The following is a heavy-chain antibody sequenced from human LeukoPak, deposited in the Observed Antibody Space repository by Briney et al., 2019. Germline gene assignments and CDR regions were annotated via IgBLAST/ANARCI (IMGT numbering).Heavy chain of an antibody. D-gene: IGHD3-22*01. CDR2: ISRSSTYI. CDR3: ARGEYYYDSSGSMRFDY. J-gene: IGHJ4*02. Sequence: PGGSLRLSCAASGFTFSSYSMNWVRQAPGKGLEWVSSISRSSTYIYYADSVKGRFTISRDNAENSLYLRMKSLRAEDTAVYYCARGEYYYDSSGSMRFDYWGQGTLVTVSS. CDR1: GFTFSSYS. V-gene: IGHV3-21*01.